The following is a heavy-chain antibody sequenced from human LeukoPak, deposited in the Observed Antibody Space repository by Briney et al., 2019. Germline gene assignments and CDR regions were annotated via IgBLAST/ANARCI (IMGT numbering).Heavy chain of an antibody. J-gene: IGHJ4*02. D-gene: IGHD5-24*01. CDR1: GYTFTGYY. V-gene: IGHV1-2*02. CDR2: INPNSGGT. CDR3: ARDLKGGWLQPAY. Sequence: ASVKVSCNASGYTFTGYYMHWVRQAPGQGLEWMGWINPNSGGTNYAQKFQGRVTMTRDMSTSTVYMELSSLRSEDTAVYYCARDLKGGWLQPAYWGQGTLVTVSS.